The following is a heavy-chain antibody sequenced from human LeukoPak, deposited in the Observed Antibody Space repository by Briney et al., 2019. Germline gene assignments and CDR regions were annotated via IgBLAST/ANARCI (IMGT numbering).Heavy chain of an antibody. CDR2: ISYDGSNK. CDR1: GFTFSSYG. J-gene: IGHJ4*02. V-gene: IGHV3-30*18. D-gene: IGHD5-18*01. CDR3: AKGARYSYGSGAFGDY. Sequence: PGRSLRLSCAASGFTFSSYGMHWVRQAPGKGLEWGAVISYDGSNKYYADSVKGRFTISRDNSKNTLYLQMNSLRAEDTAVYYCAKGARYSYGSGAFGDYWGQGTLVTVSS.